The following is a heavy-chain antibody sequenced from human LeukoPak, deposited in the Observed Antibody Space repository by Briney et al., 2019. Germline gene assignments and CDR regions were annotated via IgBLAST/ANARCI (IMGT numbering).Heavy chain of an antibody. CDR1: GFTFSSYA. D-gene: IGHD2-15*01. CDR3: ARDIVVVVATLVDY. V-gene: IGHV3-23*01. J-gene: IGHJ4*02. Sequence: GGSLRLSCAASGFTFSSYAMSWVRQAPGTGLEWVSAISGSGGSTYYADSVKGRFTISRDNSKNTLYLQMNSLRAEDTAVYYCARDIVVVVATLVDYWGQGTLVTVSS. CDR2: ISGSGGST.